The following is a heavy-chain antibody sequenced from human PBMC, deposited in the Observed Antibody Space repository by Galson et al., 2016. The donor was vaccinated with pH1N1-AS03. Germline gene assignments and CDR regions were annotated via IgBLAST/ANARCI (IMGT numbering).Heavy chain of an antibody. D-gene: IGHD2-15*01. J-gene: IGHJ3*01. CDR3: AREWSAFDF. V-gene: IGHV4-59*01. CDR1: GDSITSYY. CDR2: VYYTGAT. Sequence: SETLSLTCTVSGDSITSYYWSWIRQPPGKGLEWIAYVYYTGATSYNPSLKSRVTISLDTSKSQFSLKLRSVTAADTAVYYCAREWSAFDFCGQGTVVTVSS.